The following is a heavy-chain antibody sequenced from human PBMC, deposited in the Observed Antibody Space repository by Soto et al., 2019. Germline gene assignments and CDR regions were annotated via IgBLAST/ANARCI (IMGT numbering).Heavy chain of an antibody. V-gene: IGHV4-30-4*01. Sequence: PSETLSLTCTVSGGSISGGDYYWSWIRQPPGKGLEWIGYIYYSGSTYYNPSLKSRVTISVDTSKNQFSLKLSSVTAADTAVYYCARAVIVVATSNWFDPWGQGTLVTVSS. CDR3: ARAVIVVATSNWFDP. CDR1: GGSISGGDYY. D-gene: IGHD3-22*01. CDR2: IYYSGST. J-gene: IGHJ5*02.